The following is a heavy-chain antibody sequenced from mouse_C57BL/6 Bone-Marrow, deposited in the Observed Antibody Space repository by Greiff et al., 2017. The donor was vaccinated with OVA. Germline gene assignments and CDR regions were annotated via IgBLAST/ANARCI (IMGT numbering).Heavy chain of an antibody. J-gene: IGHJ4*01. CDR2: IWTGGGT. Sequence: QVQLKQSGPGLVAPSQRLSITCTVSGFSLTSYAISWVRQPPGKGLEWLGVIWTGGGTNYNSALKSRLSISKDNSKSQVFLKMNSLQTDDTARYYCARRGDGSSFYAMDYWGQGTSVTVSS. V-gene: IGHV2-9-1*01. D-gene: IGHD1-1*01. CDR1: GFSLTSYA. CDR3: ARRGDGSSFYAMDY.